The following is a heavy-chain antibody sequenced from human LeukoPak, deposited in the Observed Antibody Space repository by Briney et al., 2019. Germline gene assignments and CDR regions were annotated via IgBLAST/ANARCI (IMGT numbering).Heavy chain of an antibody. CDR3: ARGGYGFYGY. J-gene: IGHJ4*02. D-gene: IGHD5-18*01. V-gene: IGHV4-59*01. Sequence: PSETLSLTCTVSGGSISSYYWSWIRQPPGKGREWIGYIYYSGSTNYNPSLKSRVTISVDTPKNQFSLKLSSVTAADTAVYYCARGGYGFYGYWGQGTLVTVSS. CDR2: IYYSGST. CDR1: GGSISSYY.